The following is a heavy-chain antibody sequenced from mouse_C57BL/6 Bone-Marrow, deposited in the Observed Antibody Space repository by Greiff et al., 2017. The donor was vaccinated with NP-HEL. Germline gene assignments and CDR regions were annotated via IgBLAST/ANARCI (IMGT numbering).Heavy chain of an antibody. J-gene: IGHJ2*01. CDR1: GYAFSSSW. D-gene: IGHD1-1*01. CDR2: IYPGDGDT. V-gene: IGHV1-82*01. Sequence: VQLQESGPELVKPGASVKISCKASGYAFSSSWMNWVKQRPGKGLEWIGRIYPGDGDTNYNGKFKGKATLTADKSSSTAYMQLSSLTSEDSAVYFCAVDYYGSNYYFDYWGQGTTLTVSS. CDR3: AVDYYGSNYYFDY.